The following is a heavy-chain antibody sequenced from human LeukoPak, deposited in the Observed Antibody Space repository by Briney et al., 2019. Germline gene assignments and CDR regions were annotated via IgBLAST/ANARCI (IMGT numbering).Heavy chain of an antibody. J-gene: IGHJ6*02. CDR2: IKQDGSVK. CDR3: AKALDV. CDR1: GLTFSSYW. V-gene: IGHV3-7*01. Sequence: GGSLRLSCAASGLTFSSYWMHLVRQAPGKGLEWVATIKQDGSVKYYVDSVKGRFTISRDNAKSSLYLQMNSLTTEDTAVYYCAKALDVWGQGTTVTVSS.